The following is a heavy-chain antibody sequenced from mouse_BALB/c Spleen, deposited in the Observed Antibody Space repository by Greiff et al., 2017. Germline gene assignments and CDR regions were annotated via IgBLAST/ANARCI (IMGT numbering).Heavy chain of an antibody. Sequence: QVQLQQSGPELVKPGASVKISCKASGYAFSSSWMNWVKQRPGQGLEWIGRIYPGDGDTNYNGKFKGKATLTADKSSSTAYMQLSSLTSEDSAVYFCARSRRYNYYAMDYWGQGTSVTVSS. D-gene: IGHD2-14*01. CDR1: GYAFSSSW. J-gene: IGHJ4*01. CDR3: ARSRRYNYYAMDY. V-gene: IGHV1-82*01. CDR2: IYPGDGDT.